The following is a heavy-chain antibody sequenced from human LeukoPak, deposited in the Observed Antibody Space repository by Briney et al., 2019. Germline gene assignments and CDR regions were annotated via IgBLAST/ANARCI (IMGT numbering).Heavy chain of an antibody. CDR3: ARVFREYSYGNAWFDP. CDR1: GGTFSSYA. Sequence: GASVKVSCKASGGTFSSYAISWVRQAPGQGLEWMGRIIPIFGTANYAQKFQGRDTITTDESTSTAYMELSSLRSEDTAVYYCARVFREYSYGNAWFDPWGQGTLVSVSS. V-gene: IGHV1-69*05. J-gene: IGHJ5*02. CDR2: IIPIFGTA. D-gene: IGHD5-18*01.